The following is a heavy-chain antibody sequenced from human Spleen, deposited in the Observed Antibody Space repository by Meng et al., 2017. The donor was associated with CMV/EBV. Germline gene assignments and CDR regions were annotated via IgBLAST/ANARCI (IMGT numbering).Heavy chain of an antibody. V-gene: IGHV4-30-4*08. CDR1: GGSMSSGDYF. CDR2: IYSSGSP. J-gene: IGHJ6*02. Sequence: SETLSLTCTVSGGSMSSGDYFWSWIRQPPGKGLEWIGYIYSSGSPYYNPSLESRVTMSVDMSRNQCSLNLKDVTAADTAVYYCAREEMDLWGQGTTVTVSS. CDR3: AREEMDL.